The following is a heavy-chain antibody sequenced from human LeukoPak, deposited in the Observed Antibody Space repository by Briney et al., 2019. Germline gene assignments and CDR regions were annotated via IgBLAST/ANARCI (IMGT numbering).Heavy chain of an antibody. Sequence: GGSLRLSCAASGFTFSNAWMSWVRQAPGKGLAWVGRIKSKTDGGTTDYAAPVKGRFTISRDDSKNTLYLQMNSLKTEDTAVYYCTTAGRVVVAATSSTSVDYWGQGTLVTVSS. D-gene: IGHD2-15*01. V-gene: IGHV3-15*01. CDR1: GFTFSNAW. CDR2: IKSKTDGGTT. J-gene: IGHJ4*02. CDR3: TTAGRVVVAATSSTSVDY.